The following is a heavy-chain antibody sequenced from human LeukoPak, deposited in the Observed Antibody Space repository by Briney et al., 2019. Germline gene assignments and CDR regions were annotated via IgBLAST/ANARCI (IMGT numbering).Heavy chain of an antibody. D-gene: IGHD6-13*01. V-gene: IGHV1-2*02. CDR3: ARVFGSSRVTSY. Sequence: ASVKVSCKAFGYTFTAYYMHWVRQAPGQGLEWMGWINPNSGGTNYAQKFQGRVTMTRDTSISTAYMELSRLRSDDTAVYYCARVFGSSRVTSYWGQGTLVTVSS. J-gene: IGHJ4*02. CDR1: GYTFTAYY. CDR2: INPNSGGT.